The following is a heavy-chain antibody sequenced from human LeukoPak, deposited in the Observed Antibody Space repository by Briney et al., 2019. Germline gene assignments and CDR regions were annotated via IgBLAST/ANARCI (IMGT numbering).Heavy chain of an antibody. J-gene: IGHJ4*02. D-gene: IGHD6-13*01. CDR2: ISSGSYNI. V-gene: IGHV3-21*01. CDR3: ARLAAGDTRGLDS. Sequence: GGSLRLSCAASGFTFDSYTINWVRQAPGKGLEWVSSISSGSYNIYYADSVKGRFTISRDNPKNSLYLQTNSLRAEDTAVYYCARLAAGDTRGLDSWGQGTLVTVSS. CDR1: GFTFDSYT.